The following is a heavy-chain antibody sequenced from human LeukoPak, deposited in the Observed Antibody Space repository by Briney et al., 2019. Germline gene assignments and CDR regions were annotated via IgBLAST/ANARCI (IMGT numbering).Heavy chain of an antibody. J-gene: IGHJ6*03. D-gene: IGHD5-12*01. V-gene: IGHV1-69*05. CDR1: GGTFLSYA. Sequence: ASVKVSFKASGGTFLSYAFNWVRQAPGQGLEWMGGIIGVLGAADYAQRYQGRVTITTDESTSTAYMELNGLTSDDTAVYFCATGYSGYDRIIYNYYMDVWGKGTTVTVSS. CDR2: IIGVLGAA. CDR3: ATGYSGYDRIIYNYYMDV.